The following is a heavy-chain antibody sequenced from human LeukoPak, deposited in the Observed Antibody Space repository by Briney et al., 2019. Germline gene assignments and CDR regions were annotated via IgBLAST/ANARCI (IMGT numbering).Heavy chain of an antibody. V-gene: IGHV1-69*06. CDR3: ARDLPRGIAARVSGLNYYYMDV. CDR1: GATFSSYA. Sequence: SGKLSCKAAGATFSSYAISWVRQAPGQGLEWMGGIIPIFGTANYAQKFQARVTITADKSTSTAYMELSSLRSDDTAVYYCARDLPRGIAARVSGLNYYYMDVWDKGNAVSVS. CDR2: IIPIFGTA. D-gene: IGHD6-6*01. J-gene: IGHJ6*03.